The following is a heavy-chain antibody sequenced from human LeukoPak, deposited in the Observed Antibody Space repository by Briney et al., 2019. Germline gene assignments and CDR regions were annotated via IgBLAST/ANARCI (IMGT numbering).Heavy chain of an antibody. J-gene: IGHJ3*02. CDR1: GGSISSYY. Sequence: SETLSLTCTVSGGSISSYYWSWIRQPPGKGLEWIGYIYYSGSTNYNPSLKSRVTISVDTSKNQFSLKLSSVTAADTAVYYCAREAFVYRGDAFDIWGQGTMVTVSS. V-gene: IGHV4-59*01. CDR3: AREAFVYRGDAFDI. CDR2: IYYSGST. D-gene: IGHD2-2*02.